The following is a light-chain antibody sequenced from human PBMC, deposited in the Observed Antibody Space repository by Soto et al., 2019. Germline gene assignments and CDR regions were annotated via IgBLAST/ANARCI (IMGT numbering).Light chain of an antibody. V-gene: IGKV3-20*01. CDR1: QSVSSSY. CDR2: GAS. J-gene: IGKJ3*01. Sequence: EIVLTQSPGTLSLSPGERATLSCRASQSVSSSYLAWYQQKPGQAPRLLIYGASSRATGIPDRFSGSGSGTDFTLTISRLEPEDFAAYYCQQYGSSPFGPGTKVDIK. CDR3: QQYGSSP.